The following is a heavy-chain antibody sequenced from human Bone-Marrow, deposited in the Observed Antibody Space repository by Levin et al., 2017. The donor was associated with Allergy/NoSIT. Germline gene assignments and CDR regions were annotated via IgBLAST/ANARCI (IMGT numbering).Heavy chain of an antibody. J-gene: IGHJ5*02. CDR3: AGGGGQYCSGGSCYASDWFDP. CDR1: GGSFSGYY. V-gene: IGHV4-34*01. CDR2: INHSGST. D-gene: IGHD2-15*01. Sequence: SETLSLTCAVYGGSFSGYYWSWIRQPPGKGLEWIGEINHSGSTNYNPSLKSRVTISVDTSKNQFSLKLSSVTAADTAVYYCAGGGGQYCSGGSCYASDWFDPWGQGTLVTVSS.